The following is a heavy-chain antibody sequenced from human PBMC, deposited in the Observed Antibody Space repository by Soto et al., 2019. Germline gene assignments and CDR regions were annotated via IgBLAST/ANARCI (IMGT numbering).Heavy chain of an antibody. CDR3: AKGGSRAGMDV. Sequence: SLRLSWAASGFTFSSFVMHWVRQAPGKGLEWVAILSKDVINGDYADSVQGRFTISRDNSKNTLYLQMNSLRPEDTAVYYCAKGGSRAGMDVWGQGTSVTVSS. D-gene: IGHD1-26*01. CDR2: LSKDVING. V-gene: IGHV3-30*18. CDR1: GFTFSSFV. J-gene: IGHJ6*02.